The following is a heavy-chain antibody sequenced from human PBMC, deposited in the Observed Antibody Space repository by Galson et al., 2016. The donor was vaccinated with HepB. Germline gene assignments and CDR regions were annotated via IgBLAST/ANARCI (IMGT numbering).Heavy chain of an antibody. Sequence: SLRLSCAASGMTFSSYGMHWVRQAPGKGLEWLSVIWHDGSHKYYADSVKGRFTISRDNSKDTVYLQMNSLGAEDTAVYYCTRSYQLGPMAANFYYYMDVWGKGTTVTVSS. V-gene: IGHV3-33*01. J-gene: IGHJ6*03. CDR1: GMTFSSYG. CDR3: TRSYQLGPMAANFYYYMDV. D-gene: IGHD1-1*01. CDR2: IWHDGSHK.